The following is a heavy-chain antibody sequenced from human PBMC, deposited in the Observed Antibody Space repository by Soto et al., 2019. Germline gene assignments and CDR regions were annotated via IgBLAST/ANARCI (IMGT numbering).Heavy chain of an antibody. CDR2: IKKDGSEK. CDR1: GFTFSSSW. CDR3: ARRIAAAGAYDY. Sequence: EVQLVESGGGLVQPGGSLRLSCAASGFTFSSSWMSWVRQAAGKGLEGVANIKKDGSEKYYVDSVKGRFTISRDNAKNSLYLQMNSLRAEDTAVYYCARRIAAAGAYDYWGQGTLVTVSS. J-gene: IGHJ4*02. V-gene: IGHV3-7*01. D-gene: IGHD6-13*01.